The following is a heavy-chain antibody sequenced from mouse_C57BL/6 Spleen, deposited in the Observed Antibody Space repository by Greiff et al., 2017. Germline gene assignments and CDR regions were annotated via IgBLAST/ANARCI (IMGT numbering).Heavy chain of an antibody. Sequence: EVKVVESGPELVKPGASVKMSCKASGYTFTDYNMHWVKQSHGKSLEWIGYINPNNGGTSYNQKFKGKATLTVNKSSSTAYMELRSLTSEDSAVYYCARIYYYGSSFAYWGQGTLVTVSA. CDR3: ARIYYYGSSFAY. D-gene: IGHD1-1*01. CDR1: GYTFTDYN. CDR2: INPNNGGT. J-gene: IGHJ3*01. V-gene: IGHV1-22*01.